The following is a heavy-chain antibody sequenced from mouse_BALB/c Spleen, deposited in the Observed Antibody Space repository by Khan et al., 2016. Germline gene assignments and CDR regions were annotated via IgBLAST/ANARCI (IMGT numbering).Heavy chain of an antibody. D-gene: IGHD2-14*01. CDR3: ARGYDWYFDV. CDR2: INPGSGGT. CDR1: GYAFTNYS. V-gene: IGHV1-54*01. Sequence: VQLQESGAELVRPGTSVKVSCKASGYAFTNYSMEWVKQRPGQGLEWIGVINPGSGGTNYNEKFKGKATLTGDKSSSTVYMQLSSLRSDDSAFYFCARGYDWYFDVWGPGTPVTVSA. J-gene: IGHJ1*01.